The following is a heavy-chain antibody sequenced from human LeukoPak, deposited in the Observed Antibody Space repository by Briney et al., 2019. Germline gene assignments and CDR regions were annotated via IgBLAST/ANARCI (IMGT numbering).Heavy chain of an antibody. J-gene: IGHJ4*02. CDR3: AREDSSGWNFDY. Sequence: SQTLSLTCTVSGGSISSGGYYWSWIRQHPGKGLEWIGYIYYSGSTYYNPSLKSRVTISVDTSKNQFSLKLSSVTAADTAVYYCAREDSSGWNFDYWGQGTLVTVSS. CDR2: IYYSGST. CDR1: GGSISSGGYY. V-gene: IGHV4-31*03. D-gene: IGHD6-19*01.